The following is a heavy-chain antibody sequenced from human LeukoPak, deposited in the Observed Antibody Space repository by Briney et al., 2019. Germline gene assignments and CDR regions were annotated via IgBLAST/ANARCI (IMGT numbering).Heavy chain of an antibody. J-gene: IGHJ4*02. Sequence: SETLSLTCTVSGGSISSYYWSWIRQPPGKGLEWIGYIYTSGSTNYNPSLKSRGTVSVDTSKNQFSLKLSSVTAADTAVYYCARGEAYCGGDCSIFDYWGQGTLVTVSS. V-gene: IGHV4-4*09. CDR2: IYTSGST. D-gene: IGHD2-21*02. CDR1: GGSISSYY. CDR3: ARGEAYCGGDCSIFDY.